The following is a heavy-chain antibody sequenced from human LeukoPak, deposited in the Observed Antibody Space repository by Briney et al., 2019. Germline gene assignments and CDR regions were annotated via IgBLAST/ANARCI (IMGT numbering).Heavy chain of an antibody. CDR2: IVGNGVST. Sequence: GGSLRLSCAASGFTFRNYAMSWVRQAPGKGLEWVSAIVGNGVSTYYADSVQGRFTISRDNSKNTLYLQMNSLRAEDTAVYYCAKGGHDFNPFYWWGQGTLVTVSS. CDR1: GFTFRNYA. J-gene: IGHJ4*02. V-gene: IGHV3-23*01. D-gene: IGHD2-21*02. CDR3: AKGGHDFNPFYW.